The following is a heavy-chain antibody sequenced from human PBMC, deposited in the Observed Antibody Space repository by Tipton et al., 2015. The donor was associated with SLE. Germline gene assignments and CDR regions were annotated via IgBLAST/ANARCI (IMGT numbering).Heavy chain of an antibody. CDR3: ARRHYSGPFDS. J-gene: IGHJ4*02. CDR1: GGSISSSRYY. CDR2: IYYTGSA. D-gene: IGHD5-12*01. Sequence: TLSLTCNVSGGSISSSRYYWGWIRQPPGKGLEWIGSIYYTGSAYYNPSLKSRVSFSIDTSKHQFSLKLNSVTAADTAVYYCARRHYSGPFDSWGQGTLVTVSS. V-gene: IGHV4-39*07.